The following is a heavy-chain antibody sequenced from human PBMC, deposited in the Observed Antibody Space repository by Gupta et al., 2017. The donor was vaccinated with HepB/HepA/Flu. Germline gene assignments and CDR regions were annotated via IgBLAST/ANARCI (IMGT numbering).Heavy chain of an antibody. CDR3: TRGNNWNDVAPDL. J-gene: IGHJ4*02. Sequence: GLEWVGFIRSKAYGGTTEYAASVKGRFTISRDDSKSIAYLQMNSLKTEDTAVYYCTRGNNWNDVAPDLWGQGTLVTVSS. D-gene: IGHD1-1*01. CDR2: IRSKAYGGTT. V-gene: IGHV3-49*02.